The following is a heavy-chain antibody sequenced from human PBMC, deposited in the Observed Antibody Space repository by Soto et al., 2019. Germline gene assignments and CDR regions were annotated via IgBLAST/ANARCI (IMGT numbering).Heavy chain of an antibody. V-gene: IGHV1-69*01. CDR2: IIPIFGTA. CDR1: GGTFSSYA. Sequence: QVQLVQSGAEVKKPGSSVKVSCKASGGTFSSYAISWVRQAPGQGLEWLGGIIPIFGTANYAQKFQGRVTITEDESTITAYRELSSLRSEDTAVYFCARVEDGYSYGSSYVMDVLGQGTTVTVSS. CDR3: ARVEDGYSYGSSYVMDV. J-gene: IGHJ6*02. D-gene: IGHD5-18*01.